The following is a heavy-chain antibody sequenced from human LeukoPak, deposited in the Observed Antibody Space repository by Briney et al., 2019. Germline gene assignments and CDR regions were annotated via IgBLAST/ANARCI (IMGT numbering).Heavy chain of an antibody. V-gene: IGHV1-18*01. CDR2: ISAYNGNT. CDR1: GYTFTSYG. J-gene: IGHJ5*02. D-gene: IGHD3-3*01. Sequence: ASVNVSCKASGYTFTSYGISWVRQAPGHGLAWMGWISAYNGNTNYAQKLQGRVTMTTDTSTSTAYMELRSLRSDDTAVYYCAREVGITIFGVVILVGFDPWGQGTLVTVSS. CDR3: AREVGITIFGVVILVGFDP.